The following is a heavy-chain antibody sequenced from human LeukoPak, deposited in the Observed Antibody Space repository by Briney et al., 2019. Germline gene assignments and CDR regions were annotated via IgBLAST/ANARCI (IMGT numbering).Heavy chain of an antibody. CDR1: GGSISSYY. J-gene: IGHJ2*01. V-gene: IGHV4-59*01. CDR3: ARGQNGDYVEGNLFTWYFDL. Sequence: SETLSLTCTVSGGSISSYYWSWIRQPPGKGLEWIGYIYYSGSTNYNPSLKSRVTISVDTSKNQFSLKLSSVTAADTAVYYCARGQNGDYVEGNLFTWYFDLWGRGTLVTVSS. D-gene: IGHD4-17*01. CDR2: IYYSGST.